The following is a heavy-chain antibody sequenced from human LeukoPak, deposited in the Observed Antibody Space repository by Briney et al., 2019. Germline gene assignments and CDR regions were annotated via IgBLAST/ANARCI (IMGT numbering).Heavy chain of an antibody. J-gene: IGHJ4*02. Sequence: SETLSLTCTVSGGSISSYYWSWIRQPPGKGLEWIGYIYYSGSTNYNPSLKRRVTISVDTSKNQFSLKPSSVTAADTAVYYCASGYDRCYFDYWGQGNPVTLSS. D-gene: IGHD5-12*01. CDR2: IYYSGST. CDR1: GGSISSYY. CDR3: ASGYDRCYFDY. V-gene: IGHV4-59*08.